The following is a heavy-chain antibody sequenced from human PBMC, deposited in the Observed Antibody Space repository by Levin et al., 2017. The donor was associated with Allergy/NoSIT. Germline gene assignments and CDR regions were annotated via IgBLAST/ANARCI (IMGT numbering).Heavy chain of an antibody. D-gene: IGHD1-14*01. J-gene: IGHJ5*02. V-gene: IGHV5-51*01. CDR2: IFPGNSDT. Sequence: KVSCKAFGYNFISYWIVWVRQMPEKGLELMGLIFPGNSDTKYSPSFQGQVTISVDKSISTAYLQWSSLVASDTAVYYCAKQTEYNGFDPWGQGTLVTVSS. CDR3: AKQTEYNGFDP. CDR1: GYNFISYW.